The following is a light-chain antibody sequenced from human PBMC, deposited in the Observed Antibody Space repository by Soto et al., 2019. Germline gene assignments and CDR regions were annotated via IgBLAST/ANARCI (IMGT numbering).Light chain of an antibody. J-gene: IGKJ1*01. V-gene: IGKV3-15*01. Sequence: EIVMTQSPATLSVSPGERATLSCRASKSVSSNLAWYQQKPGQAPRLLIYGASTRATGIPARFSGSGSGTEFTLTISSLQSEDCAVYYCQQYNNWRRTFGQGTKVEIK. CDR3: QQYNNWRRT. CDR1: KSVSSN. CDR2: GAS.